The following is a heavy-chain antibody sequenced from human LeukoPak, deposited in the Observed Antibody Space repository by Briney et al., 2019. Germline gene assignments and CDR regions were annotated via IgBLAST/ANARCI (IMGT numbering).Heavy chain of an antibody. CDR1: GFTFSSYA. D-gene: IGHD2-15*01. CDR2: ISGSGGST. CDR3: AKDPSAGYCSGGSCYNY. V-gene: IGHV3-23*01. J-gene: IGHJ4*02. Sequence: GGSPRLSCAASGFTFSSYAMSWVRQAPGKGLEWVSAISGSGGSTYYADSVKGRFTISRDNSKNTLYLQMNSLRAEDTAVYYCAKDPSAGYCSGGSCYNYWGQGTLVTVSS.